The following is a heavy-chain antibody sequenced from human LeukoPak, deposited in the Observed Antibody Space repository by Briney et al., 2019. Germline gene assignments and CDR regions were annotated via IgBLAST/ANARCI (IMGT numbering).Heavy chain of an antibody. CDR2: ISHDGSNQ. D-gene: IGHD2-21*02. V-gene: IGHV3-30-3*01. CDR1: GFTFTYYA. CDR3: ARQGDTGSWYFDY. J-gene: IGHJ4*02. Sequence: GESLRLSCAVSGFTFTYYAMHWVRQAPGKGLEWVAVISHDGSNQQYADSVKGQVTISRDNSKSTLYLQMASLRAGDTAVYYCARQGDTGSWYFDYWGQGTLVTASS.